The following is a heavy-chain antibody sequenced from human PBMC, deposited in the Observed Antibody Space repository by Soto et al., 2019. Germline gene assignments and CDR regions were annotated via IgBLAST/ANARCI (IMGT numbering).Heavy chain of an antibody. V-gene: IGHV4-30-4*08. CDR3: ASRKSSPYFDY. J-gene: IGHJ4*02. D-gene: IGHD3-10*01. Sequence: PSETLSLTCTVSGDSIISSSYYWAWIRQPPGKGLEWIGNIYYSGSTYYNPSLKSRVTISVDTSKNQFSLKLSSVTAADTAVYYCASRKSSPYFDYWGQGTLVTVSS. CDR1: GDSIISSSYY. CDR2: IYYSGST.